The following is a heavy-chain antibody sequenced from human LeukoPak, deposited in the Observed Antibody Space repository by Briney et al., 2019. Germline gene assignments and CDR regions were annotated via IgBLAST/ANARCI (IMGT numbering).Heavy chain of an antibody. J-gene: IGHJ3*02. Sequence: PGGSLRLSCAASRFTFSSYSMNWVRQAPGKGLEWVSYISSRSGSIYYADSVKGRFTISRDNAKNSLYLQMNSLRDEDTAVYYCARNQYDSRGYSSFDAFDIWGQGTMVTVSS. D-gene: IGHD3-22*01. V-gene: IGHV3-48*02. CDR3: ARNQYDSRGYSSFDAFDI. CDR1: RFTFSSYS. CDR2: ISSRSGSI.